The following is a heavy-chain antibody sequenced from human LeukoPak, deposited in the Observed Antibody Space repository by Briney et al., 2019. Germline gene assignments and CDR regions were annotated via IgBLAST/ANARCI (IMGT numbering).Heavy chain of an antibody. CDR2: IYYSGST. Sequence: PSETLSLTCTVSGGSIRNYYWSWIRQPPGKGLEWIGYIYYSGSTNYNPSLKSRVTISVDTSKNQFSLKLSSVTAADTAVYYCARVYYSSSYDYWYFDLWGRGTLVTVSS. V-gene: IGHV4-59*01. CDR3: ARVYYSSSYDYWYFDL. CDR1: GGSIRNYY. D-gene: IGHD6-13*01. J-gene: IGHJ2*01.